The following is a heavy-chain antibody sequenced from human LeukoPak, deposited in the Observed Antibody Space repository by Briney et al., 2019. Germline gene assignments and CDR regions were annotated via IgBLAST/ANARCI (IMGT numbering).Heavy chain of an antibody. CDR3: ARRLTQYDCFDP. D-gene: IGHD2-2*01. V-gene: IGHV6-1*01. Sequence: PSQTLSLTCAISGDSVSTNSAAWNWIRQSPSRGLEWLGRTYYRSTWYNDYAVSVRGRITVNPDTSKNQFSLHLNSVTPEDTAVYYCARRLTQYDCFDPWGQGILVIVSS. CDR2: TYYRSTWYN. J-gene: IGHJ5*02. CDR1: GDSVSTNSAA.